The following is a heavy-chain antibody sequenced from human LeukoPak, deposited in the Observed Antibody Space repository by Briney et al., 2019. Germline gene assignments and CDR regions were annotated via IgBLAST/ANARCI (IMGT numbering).Heavy chain of an antibody. J-gene: IGHJ4*02. V-gene: IGHV4-34*01. D-gene: IGHD3-10*01. Sequence: PSETLSPTCAVHGGSFSGYYWSWIPQPPGKGLEWIGEINHSGSTNYNPSLKSRVTISVDTSKNQFSLKLSSVTAADTAVYYCADGDRGDYWGQGTLVTVSS. CDR2: INHSGST. CDR3: ADGDRGDY. CDR1: GGSFSGYY.